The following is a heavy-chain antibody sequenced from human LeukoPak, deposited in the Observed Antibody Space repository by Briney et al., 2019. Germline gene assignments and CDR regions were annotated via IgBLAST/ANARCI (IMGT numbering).Heavy chain of an antibody. CDR2: IKQDGSEK. CDR1: RFTFSNYW. V-gene: IGHV3-7*01. D-gene: IGHD6-13*01. CDR3: ARFDGYSSSRSFDC. J-gene: IGHJ4*02. Sequence: GGSLRLSCVVSRFTFSNYWMSWVRQAPGRGREGVANIKQDGSEKYYVDSVKGRFTISRDNAKNSLYLQMNSLRAEDTAVYYCARFDGYSSSRSFDCWGQGTLVTVSS.